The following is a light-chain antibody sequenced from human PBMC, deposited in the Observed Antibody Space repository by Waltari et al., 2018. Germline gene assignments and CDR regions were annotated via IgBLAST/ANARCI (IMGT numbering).Light chain of an antibody. V-gene: IGKV3-20*01. Sequence: EIVLTQSPGTLSLSPGERDTLSCKASQTVTSNSLAWYQQRPGQAPRILIYDSSIRATGIPDRFSGGGSGTDFTLTISRLEPEDFAVYHCQQYGRSPYTFGQGTKLEIK. CDR1: QTVTSNS. CDR3: QQYGRSPYT. CDR2: DSS. J-gene: IGKJ2*01.